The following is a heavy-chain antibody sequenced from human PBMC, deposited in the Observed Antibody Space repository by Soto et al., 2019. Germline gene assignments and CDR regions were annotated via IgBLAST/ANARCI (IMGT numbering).Heavy chain of an antibody. D-gene: IGHD3-10*01. J-gene: IGHJ6*02. CDR2: IYYSGST. CDR1: GFSISSGGYY. Sequence: SETLSLTCPFSGFSISSGGYYWSWIRQHPGKGLEWIGYIYYSGSTYYNPSLKSRVTISVDTSKNQFSLKLSSVTAADTAVYYCARGVPFGELLGYYYGMDVWGQGTTVTVSS. V-gene: IGHV4-31*03. CDR3: ARGVPFGELLGYYYGMDV.